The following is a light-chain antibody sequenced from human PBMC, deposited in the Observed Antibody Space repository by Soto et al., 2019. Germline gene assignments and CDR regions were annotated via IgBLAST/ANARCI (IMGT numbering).Light chain of an antibody. V-gene: IGLV2-11*01. J-gene: IGLJ1*01. Sequence: QSVLTQPRSVSGSPGQSVTISCTGTTSDVGGYNYVSWYQHHPGKAPKLIIYEASNRPSGVPDRFSGSKSGNTASLTISGLQAADEADYYCSLYTSENTYVFGTGTKVTVL. CDR2: EAS. CDR3: SLYTSENTYV. CDR1: TSDVGGYNY.